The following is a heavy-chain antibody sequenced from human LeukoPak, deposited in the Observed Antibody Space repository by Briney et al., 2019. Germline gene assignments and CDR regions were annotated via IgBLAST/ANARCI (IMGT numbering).Heavy chain of an antibody. Sequence: TPSLTRAVSGVSLSSGGYSWGWVRQPPGKGLGWIGYIYHSGSSYYNPSLKSRVTISVDTSKNQFSLKLSSVTAADTAVYYCARHRIVATIMAEFDYWGQGTLVTVSS. CDR1: GVSLSSGGYS. CDR3: ARHRIVATIMAEFDY. D-gene: IGHD5-12*01. V-gene: IGHV4-30-2*01. J-gene: IGHJ4*02. CDR2: IYHSGSS.